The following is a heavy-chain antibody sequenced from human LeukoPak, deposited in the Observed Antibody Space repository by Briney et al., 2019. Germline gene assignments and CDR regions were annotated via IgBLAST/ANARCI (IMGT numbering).Heavy chain of an antibody. V-gene: IGHV1-8*01. Sequence: ASVKVSCKASGYTFTSYDINWVRQATGQGLEWMGWMNPNSGNTGYAQKFQGRVTMTRNTSISTAYMELSSLRSEDTAVYYCARAASRWTRLVGDYWVQGTLVTVSS. J-gene: IGHJ4*02. CDR2: MNPNSGNT. D-gene: IGHD3/OR15-3a*01. CDR1: GYTFTSYD. CDR3: ARAASRWTRLVGDY.